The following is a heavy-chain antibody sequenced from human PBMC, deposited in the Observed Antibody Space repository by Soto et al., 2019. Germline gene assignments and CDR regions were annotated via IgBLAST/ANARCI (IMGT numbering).Heavy chain of an antibody. CDR1: GGSISSSSYY. Sequence: QLQLQESGPGLVKPSETLSLTCTVSGGSISSSSYYWGWIRQPPGKGLEWIGSIYYSGSTYYNPSLKSRVTISVDTSKNQFSLKLSSVTAADTAVYYCCCLTRYSSSWHEVDPWGQGTLVTVSS. CDR2: IYYSGST. D-gene: IGHD6-13*01. CDR3: CCLTRYSSSWHEVDP. J-gene: IGHJ5*02. V-gene: IGHV4-39*01.